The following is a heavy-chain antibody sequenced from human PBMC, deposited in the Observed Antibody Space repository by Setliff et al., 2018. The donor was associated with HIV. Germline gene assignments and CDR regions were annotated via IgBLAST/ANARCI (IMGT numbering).Heavy chain of an antibody. CDR1: GYSLSSDYY. D-gene: IGHD4-17*01. Sequence: KPSETLSLTCAVSGYSLSSDYYWGWIRQPPGKGLEWIASIYHSGSTYYNPSLKSRVTISVDTSKNQFSLKLSSVTAADTAVYYCARDPPGYGDSNDYWGQGMLVTVSS. CDR2: IYHSGST. J-gene: IGHJ4*02. V-gene: IGHV4-38-2*02. CDR3: ARDPPGYGDSNDY.